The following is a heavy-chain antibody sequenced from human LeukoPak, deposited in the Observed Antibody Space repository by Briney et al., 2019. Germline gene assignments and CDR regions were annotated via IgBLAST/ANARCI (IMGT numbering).Heavy chain of an antibody. D-gene: IGHD2-2*01. J-gene: IGHJ4*02. CDR2: IVVGSGNT. Sequence: ASVKVSCKASGFTFTSSAMQWVRQAGGQRREWIGWIVVGSGNTNYAQKFQERVTITRDMSTSTAYMELSSLRSEDTAVYYCAAKVVPAAPESDFDYWGQGTLVTVSS. V-gene: IGHV1-58*02. CDR3: AAKVVPAAPESDFDY. CDR1: GFTFTSSA.